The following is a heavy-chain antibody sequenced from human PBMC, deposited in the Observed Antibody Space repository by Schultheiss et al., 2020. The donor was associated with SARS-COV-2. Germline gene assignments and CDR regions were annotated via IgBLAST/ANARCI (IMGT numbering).Heavy chain of an antibody. CDR2: ISSSSSTI. CDR3: ARIMITFGGPSFDY. CDR1: GFTVSSNY. Sequence: GGSLRLSCAASGFTVSSNYMNWVRQAPGKGLEWVSYISSSSSTIYYADSVKGRFTISRDNAKNSLYLQMNSLRDEDTAVYYCARIMITFGGPSFDYWGQGTLVTVSS. J-gene: IGHJ4*02. V-gene: IGHV3-48*02. D-gene: IGHD3-16*01.